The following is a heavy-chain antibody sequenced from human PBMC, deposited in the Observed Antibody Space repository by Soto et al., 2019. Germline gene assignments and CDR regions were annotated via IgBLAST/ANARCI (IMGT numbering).Heavy chain of an antibody. J-gene: IGHJ4*02. Sequence: QGQLQQSGPGLVKPSQTLSLTCAISGDSVSGNSVTWNWIRQSPSRGLEWLGRTYYRSKWYSDYAVSVKSRVTNNPDTSKNQFSLQLNSVTPGDTDVYYGVRLIGNSCLDCWGQGTLGTVSS. CDR3: VRLIGNSCLDC. D-gene: IGHD6-13*01. CDR2: TYYRSKWYS. CDR1: GDSVSGNSVT. V-gene: IGHV6-1*01.